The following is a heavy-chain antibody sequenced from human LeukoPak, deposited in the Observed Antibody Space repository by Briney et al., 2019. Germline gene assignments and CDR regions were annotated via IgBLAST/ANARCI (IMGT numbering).Heavy chain of an antibody. Sequence: SETLSLTCTVSGYSISSGYYWGWIRQPPGKGLEWIGSIYHSGSTCYNPSLKSRVTISVDTSKNQFSLKLSSVTAADTAVYYCARDHGVTMIVVVGFDYWGQGTLVTVSS. CDR1: GYSISSGYY. CDR2: IYHSGST. J-gene: IGHJ4*02. V-gene: IGHV4-38-2*02. D-gene: IGHD3-22*01. CDR3: ARDHGVTMIVVVGFDY.